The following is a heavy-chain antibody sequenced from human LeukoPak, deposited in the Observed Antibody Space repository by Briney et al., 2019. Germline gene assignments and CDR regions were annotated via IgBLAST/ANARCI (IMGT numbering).Heavy chain of an antibody. CDR3: AKDKNTYYYGSGSLFDV. V-gene: IGHV3-9*03. Sequence: GGSLRLSCVASGFTFDDYAMHWVRQAPGKGLEWASGISWNSGSIGYADSVKGRFTISRDNAKNSLYLQMNSLRAEDMALYYCAKDKNTYYYGSGSLFDVWGKGTTVTVSS. D-gene: IGHD3-10*01. J-gene: IGHJ6*04. CDR1: GFTFDDYA. CDR2: ISWNSGSI.